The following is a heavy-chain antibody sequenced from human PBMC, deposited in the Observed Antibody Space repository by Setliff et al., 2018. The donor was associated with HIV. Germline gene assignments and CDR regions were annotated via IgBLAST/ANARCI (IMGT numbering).Heavy chain of an antibody. J-gene: IGHJ6*03. CDR3: ARQGGYSGYGFYYYYYYMDV. D-gene: IGHD5-12*01. V-gene: IGHV4-30-4*08. Sequence: SETLSLTCTVSGGSISSGDYYWSWIRQPPGKGLEWIGYIYYSGSTYYNPSLKSRVTISVDTSKNQFSLKLSSVTAADTAVYYCARQGGYSGYGFYYYYYYMDVCGKGTTVTVSS. CDR2: IYYSGST. CDR1: GGSISSGDYY.